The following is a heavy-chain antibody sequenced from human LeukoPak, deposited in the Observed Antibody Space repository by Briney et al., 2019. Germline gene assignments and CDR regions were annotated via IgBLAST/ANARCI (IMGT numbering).Heavy chain of an antibody. Sequence: PGGSLRLSCAASGFSFSSYSMNWVRQAPGKGLEWVSSISSGSSYIYYVDSLKGRFTISRDNTEKSLYLQMNSLRAEDTAVYYCARRGTGSYDGNDAFDIWGQGTMVTVSS. CDR2: ISSGSSYI. CDR3: ARRGTGSYDGNDAFDI. V-gene: IGHV3-21*01. J-gene: IGHJ3*02. D-gene: IGHD1-26*01. CDR1: GFSFSSYS.